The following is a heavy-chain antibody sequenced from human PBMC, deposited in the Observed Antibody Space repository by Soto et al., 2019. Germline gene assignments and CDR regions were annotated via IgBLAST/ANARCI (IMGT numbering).Heavy chain of an antibody. CDR2: IFYSGST. Sequence: PSETLSLTCTVSGDSITRSNFYWGWIRQPPGKGLEWPGSIFYSGSTFYNPALKSRVTFSVDTSKNHFSLKLSSVTAADTAVYYCARHKTTMLTVVSAFDPWGQGTRVTVSS. V-gene: IGHV4-39*02. CDR1: GDSITRSNFY. J-gene: IGHJ5*02. CDR3: ARHKTTMLTVVSAFDP. D-gene: IGHD3-22*01.